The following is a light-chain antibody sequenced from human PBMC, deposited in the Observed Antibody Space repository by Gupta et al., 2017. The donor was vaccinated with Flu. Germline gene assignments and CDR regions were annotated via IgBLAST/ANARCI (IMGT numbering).Light chain of an antibody. CDR2: GAS. J-gene: IGKJ1*01. CDR3: HEENGWLWT. Sequence: EIVMTQSPATLSVSPGERATLSCRASQSLNSNLAWYQQKPGQAPRLLIYGASTRATGIPARFSGSGSGTEFTLTISSLQSEDFAIYYCHEENGWLWTFGRGTKVEIK. V-gene: IGKV3-15*01. CDR1: QSLNSN.